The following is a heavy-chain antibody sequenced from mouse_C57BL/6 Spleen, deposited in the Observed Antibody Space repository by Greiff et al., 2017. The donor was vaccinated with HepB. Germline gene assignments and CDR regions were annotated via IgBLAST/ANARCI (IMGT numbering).Heavy chain of an antibody. CDR1: GFTFSSYA. Sequence: EAQGVESGGGLVKPGGSLKLSCAASGFTFSSYAMSWVRQTPEKRLEWVATISDGGSYTYYPDNVKGRFTISRDNAKNNLYLQMSHLKSEDTAMYYCARAYSNYVTAFAYWGQGTLVTVSA. J-gene: IGHJ3*01. V-gene: IGHV5-4*01. CDR2: ISDGGSYT. CDR3: ARAYSNYVTAFAY. D-gene: IGHD2-5*01.